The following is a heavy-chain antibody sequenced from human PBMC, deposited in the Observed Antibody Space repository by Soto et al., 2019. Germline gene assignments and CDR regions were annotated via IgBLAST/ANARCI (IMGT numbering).Heavy chain of an antibody. J-gene: IGHJ5*02. CDR3: ARDSLLRFYWFDP. CDR1: GGSIGSYC. D-gene: IGHD3-3*01. Sequence: ENLSVTCTVSGGSIGSYCSTWIRQPAGNGLEWIGRIYTSGSTNYNPSLKSRVTMSVDTSKNQFSLNLSSVTAAYTAVYYCARDSLLRFYWFDPWGQGTLVTVSS. CDR2: IYTSGST. V-gene: IGHV4-4*07.